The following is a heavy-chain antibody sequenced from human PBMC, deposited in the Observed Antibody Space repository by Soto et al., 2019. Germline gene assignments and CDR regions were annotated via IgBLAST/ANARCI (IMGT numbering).Heavy chain of an antibody. Sequence: ASVKVSCTASGYTFTSYGISWVRQAPGQGLEWMGWISAYNGNTNYAQKLQGRVTMTTDTSTSTAYMELRSLRSDDTAVYYCATTQWLVYYFDYWGQGTLVTVSS. V-gene: IGHV1-18*01. CDR2: ISAYNGNT. J-gene: IGHJ4*02. CDR1: GYTFTSYG. CDR3: ATTQWLVYYFDY. D-gene: IGHD6-19*01.